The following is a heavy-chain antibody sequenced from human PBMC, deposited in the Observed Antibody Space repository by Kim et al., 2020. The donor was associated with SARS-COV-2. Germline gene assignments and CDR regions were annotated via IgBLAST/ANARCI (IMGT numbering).Heavy chain of an antibody. J-gene: IGHJ4*02. Sequence: YADSGKARFTISRDNSKNTLYLQMNSLRAEDTAVYYCARGGLRGDYYFDYWGQGTLVTVSS. D-gene: IGHD3-16*01. V-gene: IGHV3-33*01. CDR3: ARGGLRGDYYFDY.